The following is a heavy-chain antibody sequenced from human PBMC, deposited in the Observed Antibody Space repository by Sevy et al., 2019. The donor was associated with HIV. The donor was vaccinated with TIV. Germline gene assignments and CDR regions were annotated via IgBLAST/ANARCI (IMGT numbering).Heavy chain of an antibody. Sequence: GSLRLSCAASGFTFSTYAMSWVRQAPGKGLEWVSVISGSGGDTYYADSVKGRFTISRDNSKNTLYLQMNSLRAEDTAVYYCAKAAYYYDSSGYSMSQWYYGMDVWGQGTTVTVSS. J-gene: IGHJ6*02. V-gene: IGHV3-23*01. CDR2: ISGSGGDT. D-gene: IGHD3-22*01. CDR3: AKAAYYYDSSGYSMSQWYYGMDV. CDR1: GFTFSTYA.